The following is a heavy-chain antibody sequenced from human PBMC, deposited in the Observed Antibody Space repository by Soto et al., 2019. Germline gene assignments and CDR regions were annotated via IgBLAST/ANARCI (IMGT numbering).Heavy chain of an antibody. CDR1: GVSISSGDYY. D-gene: IGHD2-21*01. CDR3: ARLGAYYQSLDP. CDR2: IYYSENT. J-gene: IGHJ5*02. Sequence: SETLSLTCTVSGVSISSGDYYWSWIRQPPGKGLEWIGYIYYSENTYSKPSLKSRVAISGDTSKNQFSLKLSSVTAADTAVYYCARLGAYYQSLDPWGPGTLVTVSS. V-gene: IGHV4-30-4*01.